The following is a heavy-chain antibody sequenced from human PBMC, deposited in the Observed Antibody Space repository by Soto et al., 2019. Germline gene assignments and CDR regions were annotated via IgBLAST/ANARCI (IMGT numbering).Heavy chain of an antibody. V-gene: IGHV4-31*03. CDR3: ARGGYRYYYYGMDV. J-gene: IGHJ6*02. CDR1: GGSISSGGYY. Sequence: PSETLSLTCTVSGGSISSGGYYWSWIRQHPGTGLEWIGHISYSGSTYYNTSLKSRVTISVDTSKNQFSLKLSSVTAADTAVYYCARGGYRYYYYGMDVWGQGTTVTVSS. CDR2: ISYSGST. D-gene: IGHD1-26*01.